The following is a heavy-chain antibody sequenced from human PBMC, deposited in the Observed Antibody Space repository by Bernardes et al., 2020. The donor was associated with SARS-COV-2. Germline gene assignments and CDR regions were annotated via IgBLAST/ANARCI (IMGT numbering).Heavy chain of an antibody. V-gene: IGHV3-30*04. CDR1: GFTFSSYA. CDR2: ISYDGSNK. J-gene: IGHJ5*02. CDR3: ARLRLVERRSAPTPTGGARGRGWFDT. D-gene: IGHD1-1*01. Sequence: GGSLRLSCAASGFTFSSYAMHWVRKAPGKGLEWVAVISYDGSNKYYADSVKGRFTISRDNSKNTLYLQMNSLRAEDTAVYYCARLRLVERRSAPTPTGGARGRGWFDTWGQGTMVTVSS.